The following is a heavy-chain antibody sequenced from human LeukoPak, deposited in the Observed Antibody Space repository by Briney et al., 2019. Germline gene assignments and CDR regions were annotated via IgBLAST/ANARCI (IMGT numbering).Heavy chain of an antibody. CDR3: ARSNYVWGSYRPRQSDAFDI. CDR1: GGSFSGYY. V-gene: IGHV4-34*01. J-gene: IGHJ3*02. D-gene: IGHD3-16*02. Sequence: SETLSLTCAVYGGSFSGYYWSWIRQPPGKGLEWIGEINHSESTNYNPSLKSRVTMSVDTSKNQFSLKLSSVTAADTAVYYCARSNYVWGSYRPRQSDAFDIWGQGTMVTVSS. CDR2: INHSEST.